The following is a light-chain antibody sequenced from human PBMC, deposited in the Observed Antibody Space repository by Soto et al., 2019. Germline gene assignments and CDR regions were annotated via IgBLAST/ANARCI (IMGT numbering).Light chain of an antibody. CDR2: HVN. Sequence: QSALTQPRSVSGSPGQSVTISCTGTSNNIGAYTFVSWYQQHPGKAPNLILYHVNKRPSGVPDRFSGSKSGNTASLTISGLQAEDESDYYCSAYGGNADVVFGGGTQLTVL. J-gene: IGLJ2*01. V-gene: IGLV2-11*01. CDR1: SNNIGAYTF. CDR3: SAYGGNADVV.